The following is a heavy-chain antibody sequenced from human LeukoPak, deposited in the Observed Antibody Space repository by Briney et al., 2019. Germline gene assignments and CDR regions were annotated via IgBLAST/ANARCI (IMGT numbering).Heavy chain of an antibody. D-gene: IGHD6-13*01. CDR3: SRLLGQSSSCFPFDF. CDR1: GGSLSSDY. J-gene: IGHJ4*02. Sequence: PSETLSLTCTVTGGSLSSDYWSWIRQPPGKGLEWIGYMYYSGSTNYNLSLKSRATISVDTSKNQFSLKVSSVTAADTAVYYCSRLLGQSSSCFPFDFGGEEIRVTVS. V-gene: IGHV4-59*08. CDR2: MYYSGST.